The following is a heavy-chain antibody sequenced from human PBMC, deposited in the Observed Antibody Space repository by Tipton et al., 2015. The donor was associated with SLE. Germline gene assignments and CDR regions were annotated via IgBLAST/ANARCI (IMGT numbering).Heavy chain of an antibody. CDR2: ISAYNGNT. D-gene: IGHD6-19*01. Sequence: QLVQSGAEVKEPGASVTVSCKASGYTFTSYDIYWVRQAPGQGLEWMGWISAYNGNTNCAQKLQGRVTMTTDASTSTAYMELRSLRSDDTAVYYCAIAVVGTLFFDYWGQGTLVTVSS. J-gene: IGHJ4*02. CDR1: GYTFTSYD. CDR3: AIAVVGTLFFDY. V-gene: IGHV1-18*01.